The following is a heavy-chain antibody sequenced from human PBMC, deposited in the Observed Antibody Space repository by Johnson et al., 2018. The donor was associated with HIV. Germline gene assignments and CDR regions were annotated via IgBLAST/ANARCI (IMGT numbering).Heavy chain of an antibody. V-gene: IGHV3-30*04. Sequence: QMLLVESGGALVKPGGSLRLSCAASGFTFSDYAMHWVRQAPGKGLEWVAVISYDGSNKSFADSVKGRFTISRDNSKNTLYLQMNSLRAGDTAVYYCARGKGAAAAEAFDIWGQGTMVTVSS. CDR3: ARGKGAAAAEAFDI. D-gene: IGHD6-13*01. J-gene: IGHJ3*02. CDR1: GFTFSDYA. CDR2: ISYDGSNK.